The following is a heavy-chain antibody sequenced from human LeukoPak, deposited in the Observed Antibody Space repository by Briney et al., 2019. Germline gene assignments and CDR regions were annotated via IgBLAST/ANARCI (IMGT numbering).Heavy chain of an antibody. CDR3: ARGPSQQDFDR. D-gene: IGHD3-9*01. CDR1: GYTFTNYY. V-gene: IGHV1-46*01. CDR2: ISPSGGST. J-gene: IGHJ4*02. Sequence: GASVKVSCEASGYTFTNYYIHWVRQAPGQGLEWMGIISPSGGSTAYAQRFQGRVTVTRDTSTSTVYMELSSLRSEDTAVYYCARGPSQQDFDRWGQGTLVTVSS.